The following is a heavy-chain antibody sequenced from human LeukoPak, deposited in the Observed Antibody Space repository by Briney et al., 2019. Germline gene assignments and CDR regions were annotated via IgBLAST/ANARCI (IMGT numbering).Heavy chain of an antibody. CDR1: GYSFTSYW. Sequence: GEPLKISCKGSGYSFTSYWIGWVRQMPGKGLEWMGIIYPGDSDTRYSPSFQGQVTISADKSISTAYLQWSSLKASDTAMYYCARHAITEGNWFDPWGQGTLVTVSS. V-gene: IGHV5-51*01. CDR2: IYPGDSDT. J-gene: IGHJ5*02. CDR3: ARHAITEGNWFDP. D-gene: IGHD5-12*01.